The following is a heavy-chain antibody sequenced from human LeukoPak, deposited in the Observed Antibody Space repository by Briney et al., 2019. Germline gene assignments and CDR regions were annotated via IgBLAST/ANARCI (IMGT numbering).Heavy chain of an antibody. D-gene: IGHD3-9*01. CDR1: GYTFTGYY. J-gene: IGHJ6*03. CDR2: INPNSGDT. V-gene: IGHV1-2*02. Sequence: GASVKVSCKASGYTFTGYYMHWVRQAPGQGPEWMGWINPNSGDTNYAQKFQGRVTMTRDTSISTAYMELSRLRSDDTAVYYCARDFLTGYNYYYYYYMDVWGKGTTVTVSS. CDR3: ARDFLTGYNYYYYYYMDV.